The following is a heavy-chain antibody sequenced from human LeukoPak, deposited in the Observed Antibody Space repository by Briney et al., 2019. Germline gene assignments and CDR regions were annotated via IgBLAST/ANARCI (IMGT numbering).Heavy chain of an antibody. CDR3: ATLPLYYDFWSGYQYYFDY. CDR1: GGSFSGYY. D-gene: IGHD3-3*01. J-gene: IGHJ4*02. V-gene: IGHV4-34*01. Sequence: SETLSLTCAVYGGSFSGYYWSWIRQPPGKGLEWIGEINHSGSTNYNPSLKSRVTISVDTSKNQFSLKLSSVTAADTAVYYCATLPLYYDFWSGYQYYFDYWGQGTLVTVSS. CDR2: INHSGST.